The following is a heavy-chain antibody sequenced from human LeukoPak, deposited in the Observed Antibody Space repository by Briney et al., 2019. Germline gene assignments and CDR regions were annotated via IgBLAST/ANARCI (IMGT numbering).Heavy chain of an antibody. V-gene: IGHV4-30-4*01. Sequence: PSETLSLTCTVSGGSISSGDYYWSWIRQPPGKGLEWIGYIYYSGSTYYNPSLKSRVTISVDTSKNQFSLKLSSVTAADTAVYYCARDRAEGYSYGLYYYYGMDVWGQGTTVTVSS. D-gene: IGHD5-18*01. CDR1: GGSISSGDYY. CDR2: IYYSGST. J-gene: IGHJ6*02. CDR3: ARDRAEGYSYGLYYYYGMDV.